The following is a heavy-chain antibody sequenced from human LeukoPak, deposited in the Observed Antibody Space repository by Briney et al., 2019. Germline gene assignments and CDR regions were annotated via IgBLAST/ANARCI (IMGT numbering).Heavy chain of an antibody. Sequence: ASVKVSCKASGYTCPSYGISWVRQAPGQGLEWMGWISAYNGNTNYTQKLQGRVTMTTDTLTSTAYMELRSLTSDDTAVYYCARSWVRRVPYYFDYWGQGTLVTVSS. V-gene: IGHV1-18*01. CDR1: GYTCPSYG. D-gene: IGHD3-10*01. CDR3: ARSWVRRVPYYFDY. J-gene: IGHJ4*02. CDR2: ISAYNGNT.